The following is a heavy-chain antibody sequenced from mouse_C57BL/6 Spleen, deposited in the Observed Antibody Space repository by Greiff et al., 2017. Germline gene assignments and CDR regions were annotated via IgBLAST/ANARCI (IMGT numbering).Heavy chain of an antibody. D-gene: IGHD2-5*01. V-gene: IGHV1-81*01. J-gene: IGHJ3*01. Sequence: VQLVESGAELARPGASVKLSCKASGYTFTSYGISWVQQRTGQGLEWIGEIYPRSGNTYYNEKFKGKATLTADKSSSTAYMELRSLTSEDSAVYFCASRYSNYVLFAYWGQGTLVTVSA. CDR2: IYPRSGNT. CDR3: ASRYSNYVLFAY. CDR1: GYTFTSYG.